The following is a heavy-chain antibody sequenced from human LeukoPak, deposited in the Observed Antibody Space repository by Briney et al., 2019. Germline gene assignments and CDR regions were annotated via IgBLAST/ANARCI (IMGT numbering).Heavy chain of an antibody. CDR3: ARAAYYDFWSGYPEYYFDY. CDR2: IKQDGSEK. Sequence: PGGSLRLSCAASGFTFSDYYMSWIRQAPGKGLEWVANIKQDGSEKYYVDSVKGRFTISRDNAKNSLYLQMNSLRAEDTAVYYCARAAYYDFWSGYPEYYFDYWGQGTLVTVSS. J-gene: IGHJ4*02. D-gene: IGHD3-3*01. CDR1: GFTFSDYY. V-gene: IGHV3-7*01.